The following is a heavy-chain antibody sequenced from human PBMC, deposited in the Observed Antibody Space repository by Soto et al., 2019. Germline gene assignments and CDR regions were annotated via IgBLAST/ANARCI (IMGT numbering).Heavy chain of an antibody. V-gene: IGHV3-30-3*01. D-gene: IGHD6-13*01. CDR2: ISYDGSNK. CDR3: AFCPSSREYYFDY. Sequence: PGGSLRLSCAASGFTFSSYAMHWVRQAPGKGLEWVAVISYDGSNKYYADSVKGRFTISRDNSKNTLYLQMNSLRAEDTAVYYCAFCPSSREYYFDYWGQGTLVTVSS. J-gene: IGHJ4*02. CDR1: GFTFSSYA.